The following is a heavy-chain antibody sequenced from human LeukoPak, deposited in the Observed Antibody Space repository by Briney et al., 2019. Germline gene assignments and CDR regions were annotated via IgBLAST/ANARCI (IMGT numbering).Heavy chain of an antibody. Sequence: GGSLRLSCAASGFTFSYYTMYWVRQAPGKGLEWVSIIGISGGGIHYADSVKGRFTISRDNSKNRLYLQMNSLRAEDTAVYYCAIDPNWGVDYWGQGVLVTVSS. J-gene: IGHJ4*02. CDR3: AIDPNWGVDY. CDR2: IGISGGGI. CDR1: GFTFSYYT. V-gene: IGHV3-23*01. D-gene: IGHD7-27*01.